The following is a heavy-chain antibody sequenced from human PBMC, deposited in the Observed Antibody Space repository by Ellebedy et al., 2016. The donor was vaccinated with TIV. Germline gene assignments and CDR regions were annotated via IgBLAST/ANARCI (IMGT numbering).Heavy chain of an antibody. CDR2: IDPRSGDT. J-gene: IGHJ5*01. CDR3: ARDFAPSGSWWFDS. CDR1: GYIFSDFF. V-gene: IGHV1-2*02. Sequence: ASVKVSXXASGYIFSDFFLHWIRRAPGQGFEWMGWIDPRSGDTNYAQKFQGRVTMTMETSISTAYMELSRLTVDDTAVYYCARDFAPSGSWWFDSWGQGVLVMVSS. D-gene: IGHD6-6*01.